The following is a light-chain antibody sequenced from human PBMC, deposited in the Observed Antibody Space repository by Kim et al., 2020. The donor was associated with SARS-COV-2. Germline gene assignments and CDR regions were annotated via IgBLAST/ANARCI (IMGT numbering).Light chain of an antibody. CDR3: MHNTNWPPT. Sequence: DIVMTQSPLSLPVTLGQPASISCKSSQSLVHRDGNTYLNWFHQRPGQSPRRLIHKVSNRDSGVPDRFSGSGSGTDFTLTISRVEADDVGVYYCMHNTNWPPTFGGGTKVEI. CDR1: QSLVHRDGNTY. V-gene: IGKV2-30*02. CDR2: KVS. J-gene: IGKJ4*01.